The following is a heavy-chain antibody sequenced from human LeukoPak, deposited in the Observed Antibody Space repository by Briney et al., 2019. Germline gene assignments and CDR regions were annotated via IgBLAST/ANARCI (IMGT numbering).Heavy chain of an antibody. CDR1: GYTLTSYG. V-gene: IGHV1-18*01. J-gene: IGHJ6*02. CDR3: ARDGVTMIVVDYGMDV. D-gene: IGHD3-22*01. CDR2: ISAYNGNT. Sequence: ASVKVSCKASGYTLTSYGISWLRQAPGQGLEWMGWISAYNGNTNYAQKLQGRVTMTTDTSTSTAYMELRSLRSDDTAVYYCARDGVTMIVVDYGMDVWGQGTTVTVSS.